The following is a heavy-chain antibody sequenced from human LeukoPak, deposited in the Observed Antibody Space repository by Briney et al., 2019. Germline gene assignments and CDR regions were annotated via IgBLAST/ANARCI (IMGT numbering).Heavy chain of an antibody. CDR3: ARVGDY. D-gene: IGHD2-15*01. V-gene: IGHV4-59*01. J-gene: IGHJ4*02. CDR1: GGSIRSYY. CDR2: IYYSGST. Sequence: SETLSLTCTVSGGSIRSYYWGWIRQPPGKGLEWIGYIYYSGSTNYNPSLKSRVTISVDTSKNQFSLRLSSVTAADTAVYYCARVGDYWGQGTLVTVSS.